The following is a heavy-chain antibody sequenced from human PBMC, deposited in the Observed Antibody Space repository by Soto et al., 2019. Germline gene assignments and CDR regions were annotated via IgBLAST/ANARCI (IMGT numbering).Heavy chain of an antibody. V-gene: IGHV4-4*02. J-gene: IGHJ4*02. CDR2: VDHTERI. D-gene: IGHD3-3*01. CDR1: GGSIKTDNW. Sequence: QVQLKESGPGLVKPSGTLSLSCAVSGGSIKTDNWWSWVRQSPGKGLEWIGEVDHTERINYNPSLQGRRSISIDTSENQFSLHLISVTAADTGVYFCARNHYHSVSESLGTVSGFDSWGQGTLVTVSS. CDR3: ARNHYHSVSESLGTVSGFDS.